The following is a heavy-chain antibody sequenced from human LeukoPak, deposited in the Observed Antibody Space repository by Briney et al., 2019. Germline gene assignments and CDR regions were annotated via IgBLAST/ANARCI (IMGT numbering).Heavy chain of an antibody. CDR1: GVSISSSNSY. CDR2: IYHSGST. CDR3: ARDQPSYYGSGSYGGKRYYFDY. Sequence: PSETLSLTCTVSGVSISSSNSYWGWIRQPPGKGLEWIGNIYHSGSTNYNPSLKSRVTISGDTSKNQFSLRLSSVTAADTAVYYCARDQPSYYGSGSYGGKRYYFDYWGQGTLVTVSS. D-gene: IGHD3-10*01. J-gene: IGHJ4*02. V-gene: IGHV4-39*07.